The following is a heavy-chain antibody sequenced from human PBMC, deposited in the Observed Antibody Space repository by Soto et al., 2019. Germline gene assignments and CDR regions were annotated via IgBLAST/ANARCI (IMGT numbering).Heavy chain of an antibody. CDR1: GYSFTSYW. D-gene: IGHD3-10*01. V-gene: IGHV5-10-1*01. Sequence: PGESLKISCKGSGYSFTSYWISWVHQMPGKGLEWIGRIDPSDSYTNYSPSFQGHVTISADKSISTAYLQWSSLKASDTAMYYFARSIMVRRALVWFDPWGQGTLVTVSS. CDR3: ARSIMVRRALVWFDP. J-gene: IGHJ5*02. CDR2: IDPSDSYT.